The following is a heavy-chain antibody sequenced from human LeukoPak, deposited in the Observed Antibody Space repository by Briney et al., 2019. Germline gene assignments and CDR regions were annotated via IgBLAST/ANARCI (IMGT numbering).Heavy chain of an antibody. D-gene: IGHD3-3*01. CDR1: GFTFSSYG. CDR3: AKDQIRFLEWSGRLGAFDI. CDR2: IRGSGGST. Sequence: GGSLRLSCVASGFTFSSYGMSWVRQAPGKGLEWVSSIRGSGGSTYYADSVKGRFTISRDNAKNTLYLQMNSLRAEDTAVYYCAKDQIRFLEWSGRLGAFDIWGQGTMVTVSS. V-gene: IGHV3-23*01. J-gene: IGHJ3*02.